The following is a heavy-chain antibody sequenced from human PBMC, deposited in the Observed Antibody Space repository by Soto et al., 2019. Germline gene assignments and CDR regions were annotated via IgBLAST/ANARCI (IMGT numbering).Heavy chain of an antibody. CDR2: ISGSGGST. CDR1: GFTFSSYA. CDR3: AKGPTIFGVVIIPDYYYGMNV. D-gene: IGHD3-3*01. J-gene: IGHJ6*02. V-gene: IGHV3-23*01. Sequence: GGSLRLSCAASGFTFSSYAMSWVRQAPGKGLEWVSAISGSGGSTYYTDSVKGRFTISRDNSKNTLYLQMNSLRAEDTALYYCAKGPTIFGVVIIPDYYYGMNVWGQGTTVTVSS.